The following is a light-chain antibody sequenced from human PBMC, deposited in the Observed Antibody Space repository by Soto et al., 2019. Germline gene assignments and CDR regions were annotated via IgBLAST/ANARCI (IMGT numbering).Light chain of an antibody. CDR1: QSVSSD. Sequence: EIVMRHSLVTMSVFTVERATXSCRASQSVSSDLAWYQHKPGQAPRLLIYGASTRATGIPARFSGSGSGTEFTLTISSLQSEDFAVYYCQQYDNWPMTFGQGTFLEMK. J-gene: IGKJ5*01. CDR2: GAS. CDR3: QQYDNWPMT. V-gene: IGKV3-15*01.